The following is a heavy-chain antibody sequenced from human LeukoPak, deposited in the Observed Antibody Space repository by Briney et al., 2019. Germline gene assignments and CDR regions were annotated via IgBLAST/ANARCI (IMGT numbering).Heavy chain of an antibody. CDR3: ARVRGSYYEADY. V-gene: IGHV1-3*01. Sequence: GASVKVSCKASGHTFTSYAMHWVRQAPGQRLEWMGWINAGNGNTKYSQKFQGRVTITRDTSASTAYMELSSLRSEDTAVYYCARVRGSYYEADYWGQGTLVTVSS. J-gene: IGHJ4*02. D-gene: IGHD1-26*01. CDR1: GHTFTSYA. CDR2: INAGNGNT.